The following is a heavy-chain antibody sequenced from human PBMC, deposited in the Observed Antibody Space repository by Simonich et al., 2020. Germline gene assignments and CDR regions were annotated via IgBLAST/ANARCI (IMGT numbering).Heavy chain of an antibody. CDR1: GFTFSSYA. V-gene: IGHV3-30*07. CDR2: ISKEGGNK. J-gene: IGHJ5*02. Sequence: QVQLVESGGGVVQPGRSLRLSCAASGFTFSSYAMPWVRQAPGKGLEWGAVISKEGGNKNYADAVKGRVTISRYNSKNTLDLQMNSLRAEDTAVYYCARDRNWGWFDPWGQGTLVTVSS. CDR3: ARDRNWGWFDP. D-gene: IGHD7-27*01.